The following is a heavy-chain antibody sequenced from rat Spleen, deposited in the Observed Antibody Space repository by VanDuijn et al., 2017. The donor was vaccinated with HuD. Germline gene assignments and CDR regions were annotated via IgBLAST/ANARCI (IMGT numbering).Heavy chain of an antibody. D-gene: IGHD4-3*01. J-gene: IGHJ2*01. CDR3: AKDVTSGYAFDY. CDR1: GFTFSNYD. Sequence: EVQLVESGGGLVQPGRSLKLSCAASGFTFSNYDLAWVRQAPTKGLEWVATISYDGSITYYRDSVKGRFTISRENAKSTLYLQMDSLRSEDTATYYCAKDVTSGYAFDYWGQGVMVTVSS. CDR2: ISYDGSIT. V-gene: IGHV5-7*01.